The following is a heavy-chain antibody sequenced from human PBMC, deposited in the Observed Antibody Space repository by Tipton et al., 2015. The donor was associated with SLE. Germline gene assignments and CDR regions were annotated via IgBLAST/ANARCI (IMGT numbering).Heavy chain of an antibody. J-gene: IGHJ4*02. CDR2: IYSGGST. CDR3: AGGGAF. V-gene: IGHV3-NL1*01. Sequence: GSLRLSCAASGFTFSSYGMHWVRQAPGKGLEWVSVIYSGGSTYYADSVKGRFTISRDNSKNTLYLQMNSLRAEDTAVYYCAGGGAFWGQGTLVTVSS. D-gene: IGHD3-16*01. CDR1: GFTFSSYG.